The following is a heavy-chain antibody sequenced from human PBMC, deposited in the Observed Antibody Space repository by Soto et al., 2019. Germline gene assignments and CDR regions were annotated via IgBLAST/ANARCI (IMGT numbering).Heavy chain of an antibody. CDR1: GFTFSSYS. Sequence: GGSLRLSCAASGFTFSSYSMNWVRQAPGKGLEWVSSISSSSSYIYYADSVKGRFTISRDNAKNSLYLQMNSLRAEDTAVYYCARDLITMVRGVIITDAFDIWGQGTMVTVSS. D-gene: IGHD3-10*01. CDR2: ISSSSSYI. J-gene: IGHJ3*02. V-gene: IGHV3-21*01. CDR3: ARDLITMVRGVIITDAFDI.